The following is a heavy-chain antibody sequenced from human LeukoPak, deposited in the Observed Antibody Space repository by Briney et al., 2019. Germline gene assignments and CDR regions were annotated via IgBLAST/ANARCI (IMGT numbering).Heavy chain of an antibody. V-gene: IGHV1-46*01. D-gene: IGHD4-17*01. Sequence: ASVKVSRKASGYTFTSYYMHWVRQAPGQGLEWMGIINPSGGSTSYAQKFQSRVTMTRDTSTSTVYMELSSLRSEDTAVYYCARPTTVTTSYFDYWGQGTLVTVSS. CDR1: GYTFTSYY. CDR2: INPSGGST. CDR3: ARPTTVTTSYFDY. J-gene: IGHJ4*02.